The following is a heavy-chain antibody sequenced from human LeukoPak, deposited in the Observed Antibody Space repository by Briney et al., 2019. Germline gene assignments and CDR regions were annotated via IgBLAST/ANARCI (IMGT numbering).Heavy chain of an antibody. J-gene: IGHJ4*02. CDR3: ARGKLLYGKYYFDY. CDR2: IWYDGSNK. V-gene: IGHV3-33*01. Sequence: PGRSLRLSCAASGFTFSSYGMHWARQAPGKGLEWVAVIWYDGSNKYYADSVKGRFTISRDNSKNTLYLQMNSLRAEDTAVYYCARGKLLYGKYYFDYWGQGTLVTVSS. CDR1: GFTFSSYG. D-gene: IGHD2-2*02.